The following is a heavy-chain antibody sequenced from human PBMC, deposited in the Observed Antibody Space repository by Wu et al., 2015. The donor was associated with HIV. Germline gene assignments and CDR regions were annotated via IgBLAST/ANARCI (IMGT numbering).Heavy chain of an antibody. CDR1: GYTFTGYY. CDR2: INPNSGGT. V-gene: IGHV1-2*02. J-gene: IGHJ4*02. CDR3: ATDTYNVLTGFSHYYFDH. D-gene: IGHD3-9*01. Sequence: QVQLVQSGAEVKKPGALVKVSCKTSGYTFTGYYMHWVRQAPGQGLEWMGWINPNSGGTNYAQKFQDRVTLTFDMSISTAYMELSSLRSDDTAVFYCATDTYNVLTGFSHYYFDHWGQGTVVTVSS.